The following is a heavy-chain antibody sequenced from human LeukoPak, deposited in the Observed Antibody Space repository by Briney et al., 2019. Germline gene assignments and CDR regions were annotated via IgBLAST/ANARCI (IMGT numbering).Heavy chain of an antibody. CDR3: AREIFGSGSYPDY. CDR1: GFTFSSYS. CDR2: ISSSSSYI. D-gene: IGHD3-10*01. Sequence: GGSLRLSCAASGFTFSSYSMNWVRQAPGKGLEWVSSISSSSSYIYYADSVKGRFTISRDNAKNSLYLQMNSLRAEDTAVYYCAREIFGSGSYPDYWGQGTLVTVSS. V-gene: IGHV3-21*01. J-gene: IGHJ4*02.